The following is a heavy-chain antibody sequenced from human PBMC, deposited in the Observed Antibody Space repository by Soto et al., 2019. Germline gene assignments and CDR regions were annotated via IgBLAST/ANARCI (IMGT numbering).Heavy chain of an antibody. V-gene: IGHV1-18*01. CDR3: ARDAPPPELRFLEWHNYDYNGMDV. CDR1: GYSFTAYG. D-gene: IGHD3-3*01. Sequence: QVQVVQSGDEVKETGASVRVSCKTSGYSFTAYGISWVRQAPGQGLEWMGWISCYNGKTKYAQKVQGRVTMTTDTSPSTAYMEVRSLRSDGTAIYYCARDAPPPELRFLEWHNYDYNGMDVWGQGTTVTVSS. CDR2: ISCYNGKT. J-gene: IGHJ6*02.